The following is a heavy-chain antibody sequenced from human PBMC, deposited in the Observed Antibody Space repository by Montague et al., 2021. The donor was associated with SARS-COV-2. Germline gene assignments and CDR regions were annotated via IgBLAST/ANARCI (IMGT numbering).Heavy chain of an antibody. CDR2: VYYSGYT. D-gene: IGHD3-22*01. V-gene: IGHV4-39*01. CDR1: GDSVSSSDHY. CDR3: ARRLDYWDSSGQRRHFDY. J-gene: IGHJ4*02. Sequence: SETLSLTCTVSGDSVSSSDHYWGWIRQPPGKGLEWLGIVYYSGYTYYXPSFKGRVTISIDASKNQFSLKVSSVTATDTAIYYCARRLDYWDSSGQRRHFDYWGQGTLVTVSS.